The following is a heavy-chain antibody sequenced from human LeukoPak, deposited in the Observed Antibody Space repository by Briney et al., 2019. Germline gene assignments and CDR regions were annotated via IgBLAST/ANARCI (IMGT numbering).Heavy chain of an antibody. D-gene: IGHD4-17*01. CDR1: RFTVRSNY. V-gene: IGHV3-66*01. J-gene: IGHJ4*02. CDR2: IFNDGST. Sequence: GGSLRLSCAASRFTVRSNYMSWVRQAPGKGLEWVSLIFNDGSTYYADSVKARFTISRDNSMDTLYLQMNSLRVEDTAVYYCARDPGGDNAYWGQGTLVTVSS. CDR3: ARDPGGDNAY.